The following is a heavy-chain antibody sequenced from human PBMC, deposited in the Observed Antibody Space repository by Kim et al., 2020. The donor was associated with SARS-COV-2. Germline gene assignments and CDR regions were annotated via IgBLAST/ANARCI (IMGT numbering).Heavy chain of an antibody. Sequence: AQKVPGRVTMTRNTSISTAYMELSSLRSEDTAVYYCARTYYDFWSGYWGYWGQGTLVTVSS. J-gene: IGHJ4*02. D-gene: IGHD3-3*01. CDR3: ARTYYDFWSGYWGY. V-gene: IGHV1-8*01.